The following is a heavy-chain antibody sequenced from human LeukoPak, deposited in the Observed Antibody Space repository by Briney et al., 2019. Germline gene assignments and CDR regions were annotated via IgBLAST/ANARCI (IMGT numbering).Heavy chain of an antibody. CDR3: ARALAVAADFDY. CDR2: INPNSGVT. J-gene: IGHJ4*02. CDR1: GYSFIGYY. D-gene: IGHD6-19*01. Sequence: GASVKVSCKASGYSFIGYYMHWVRQAPGQGLEWMGWINPNSGVTTYPQNFQGRVTMTRDTSISTAYMELSRLRSDDTAVYYCARALAVAADFDYRGQGTLVTVSS. V-gene: IGHV1-2*02.